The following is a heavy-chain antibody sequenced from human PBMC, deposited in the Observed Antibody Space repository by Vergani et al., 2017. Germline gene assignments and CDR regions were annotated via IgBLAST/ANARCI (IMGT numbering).Heavy chain of an antibody. V-gene: IGHV4-39*01. CDR2: IYHSGGA. Sequence: QLHLQESGPGLVKPSETLSLTCTVSGGSITSSSYYLGWIRQPPGKGLEGIGNIYHSGGAYYNPSLKGRVTISVDTSKNQFSLEVTSVTAADTAIYFCARTESFILRYFHWALWGQGTLVTVSS. D-gene: IGHD3-9*01. CDR1: GGSITSSSYY. J-gene: IGHJ4*02. CDR3: ARTESFILRYFHWAL.